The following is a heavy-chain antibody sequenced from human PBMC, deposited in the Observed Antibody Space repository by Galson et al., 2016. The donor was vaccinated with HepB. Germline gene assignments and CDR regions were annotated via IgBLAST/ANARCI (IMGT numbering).Heavy chain of an antibody. V-gene: IGHV3-74*01. CDR1: GFTFTNYW. CDR2: INNDGSST. CDR3: GSVFEY. Sequence: SLRLSCAASGFTFTNYWIHWVRQAPGKGLVWVSGINNDGSSTYYADSVKGRFTTSRDNAKNTLYLQMNSLRAEDTAVYYCGSVFEYWGQGTLVAVSS. J-gene: IGHJ4*02.